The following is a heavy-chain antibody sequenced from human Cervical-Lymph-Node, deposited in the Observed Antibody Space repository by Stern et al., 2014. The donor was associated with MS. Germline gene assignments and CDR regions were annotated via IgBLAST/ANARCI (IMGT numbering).Heavy chain of an antibody. CDR1: GFTFSSSA. J-gene: IGHJ4*02. D-gene: IGHD3-22*01. V-gene: IGHV3-30*01. CDR3: ARLSYDSSGYSAY. Sequence: QVQLVESGGGVVQPGRSLRLSCAASGFTFSSSAMHWVRQAPGQGLEWVAVISYDGSNKYYADSVKGRFTISRDNSKNTLYLQMNSLRAEDTAVYYCARLSYDSSGYSAYWGQGTLVTVSS. CDR2: ISYDGSNK.